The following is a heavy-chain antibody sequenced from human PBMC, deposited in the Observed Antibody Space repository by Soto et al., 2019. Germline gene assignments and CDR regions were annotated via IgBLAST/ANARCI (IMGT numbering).Heavy chain of an antibody. D-gene: IGHD6-6*01. CDR2: IIPIFGTA. V-gene: IGHV1-69*13. J-gene: IGHJ6*02. Sequence: GASVKVSCKASGGTFSSYAISWVRQAPGQGLEWMGGIIPIFGTANYAQKFQGRVTITADESTSTAYMELSSLRSEDTAVYYCASWSIAARYYYYGMDVWGQGTTVTVSS. CDR3: ASWSIAARYYYYGMDV. CDR1: GGTFSSYA.